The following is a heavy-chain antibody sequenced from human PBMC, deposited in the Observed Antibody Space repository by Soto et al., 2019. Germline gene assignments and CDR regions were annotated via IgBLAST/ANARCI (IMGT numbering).Heavy chain of an antibody. J-gene: IGHJ4*02. CDR3: ARDIGSRGNVNYDY. V-gene: IGHV1-18*01. D-gene: IGHD5-12*01. CDR2: ISAYNGNT. Sequence: ASVKVSCKASGYTFTSYGISWVRQAPGQGLEWMGWISAYNGNTNYAQKLQGRVTMTTDTSTSTAYMELRSLRSDDTAAYYCARDIGSRGNVNYDYCLQGTLVTVSS. CDR1: GYTFTSYG.